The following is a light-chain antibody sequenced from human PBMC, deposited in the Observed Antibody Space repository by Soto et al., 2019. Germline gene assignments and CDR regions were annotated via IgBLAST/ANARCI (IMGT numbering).Light chain of an antibody. CDR3: SSYTGNSRSV. Sequence: QSALTQPASVSGSPGQSITISCTGTSSDVGGYNYVSWYQQHPGKAPKVMIYEVSNRPSGVSNRFSGSKSGNTASLTISGLQAEDEANYYCSSYTGNSRSVFGPGTQLTVL. J-gene: IGLJ1*01. V-gene: IGLV2-14*01. CDR2: EVS. CDR1: SSDVGGYNY.